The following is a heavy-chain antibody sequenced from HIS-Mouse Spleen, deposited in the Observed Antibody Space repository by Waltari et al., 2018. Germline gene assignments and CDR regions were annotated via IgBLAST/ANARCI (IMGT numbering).Heavy chain of an antibody. Sequence: QVQLQESGPGLVKPSETLSLTCTVSGGSISSYYWSWIRQPPGKGLEWIGYIYYSGSTNYNPSLESRVTISVDTSKNQFSLKLSSVTAADTAVYYCARHSKDSSGYYPYWYFDLWGRGTLVTVSS. D-gene: IGHD3-22*01. V-gene: IGHV4-59*08. CDR1: GGSISSYY. CDR3: ARHSKDSSGYYPYWYFDL. J-gene: IGHJ2*01. CDR2: IYYSGST.